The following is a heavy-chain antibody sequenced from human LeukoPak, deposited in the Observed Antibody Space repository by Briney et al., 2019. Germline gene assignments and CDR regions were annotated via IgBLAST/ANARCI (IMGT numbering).Heavy chain of an antibody. CDR2: ISYDGSNK. CDR3: AKDRNVDTAMVDY. J-gene: IGHJ4*02. D-gene: IGHD5-18*01. CDR1: GFTFSSYG. Sequence: PGRSLRLSCAASGFTFSSYGMHWVRQAPGKGLEGGAVISYDGSNKYYADSVKGRFTISRDNSKNTLYLQMNSLRAEDTAVYYCAKDRNVDTAMVDYWGQGTLVTVSS. V-gene: IGHV3-30*18.